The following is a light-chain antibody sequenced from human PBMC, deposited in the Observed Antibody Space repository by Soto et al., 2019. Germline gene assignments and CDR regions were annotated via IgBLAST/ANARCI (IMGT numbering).Light chain of an antibody. CDR3: KQYSGYSTWT. J-gene: IGKJ1*01. CDR2: DAS. Sequence: DIQMTQSPSTLSASVGDRVTIACRASQSISRWLTWYQQKPGKAPKVLIWDASSLQSGVPSRFSGSGYGTTFTITTSSRQHDDFGTNYCKQYSGYSTWTFGQGTKVEIK. V-gene: IGKV1-5*01. CDR1: QSISRW.